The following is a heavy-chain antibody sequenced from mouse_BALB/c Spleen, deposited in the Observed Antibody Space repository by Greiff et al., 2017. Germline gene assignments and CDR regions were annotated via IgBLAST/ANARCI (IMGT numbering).Heavy chain of an antibody. V-gene: IGHV1-7*01. D-gene: IGHD1-2*01. Sequence: QVQLQQSGAELAKPGASVKMSCKASGYTFTSYWMHWVKQRPGQGLEWIGYINPSTGYTEYNQKFKDKATLTADKSSSTAYMQLSSLTSEDSAVYYCARDYGYSSYLDYWGQGTTLTVSS. CDR2: INPSTGYT. J-gene: IGHJ2*01. CDR1: GYTFTSYW. CDR3: ARDYGYSSYLDY.